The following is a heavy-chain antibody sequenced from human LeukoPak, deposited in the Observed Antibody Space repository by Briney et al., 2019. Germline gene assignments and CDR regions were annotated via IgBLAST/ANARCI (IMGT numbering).Heavy chain of an antibody. Sequence: ASVKDSCKASGYTFTGYYMHWVRQAPGQGLEWMGWINPNSGGTNYAQKFQGRVTMTRDTSISTAYMEPSRLRSDDTAVYYCARDLYSSGWTDAFDIWGQGTMVTVSS. J-gene: IGHJ3*02. V-gene: IGHV1-2*02. CDR1: GYTFTGYY. D-gene: IGHD6-19*01. CDR2: INPNSGGT. CDR3: ARDLYSSGWTDAFDI.